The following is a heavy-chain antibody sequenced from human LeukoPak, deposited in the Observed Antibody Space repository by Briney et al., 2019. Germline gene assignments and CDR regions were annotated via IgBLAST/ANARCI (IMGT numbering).Heavy chain of an antibody. V-gene: IGHV3-74*01. CDR1: GFTFRTYW. CDR3: GRDLGGRRGY. D-gene: IGHD1-26*01. J-gene: IGHJ4*02. CDR2: INEDGRIT. Sequence: QAGGSLRLSCAVSGFTFRTYWMHWVRQVPGEGLVWVSRINEDGRITNYADSVKGRFSISRDNAKNTLYLQMNSLRDEDTAVYYCGRDLGGRRGYWGQGTLVTVSS.